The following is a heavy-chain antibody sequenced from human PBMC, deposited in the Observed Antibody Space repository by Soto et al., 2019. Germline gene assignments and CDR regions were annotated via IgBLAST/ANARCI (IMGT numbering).Heavy chain of an antibody. CDR2: IYPGDSDT. CDR3: ATRAGLGGSRGMDV. J-gene: IGHJ6*02. V-gene: IGHV5-51*01. CDR1: GYTFNDYY. Sequence: PGESLKISCKGYGYTFNDYYIAWVRQMPGKGLEWMGIIYPGDSDTRYSPSFQGQVTISADKSVTTAYLQWSSLKASDTANYYCATRAGLGGSRGMDVWAQGTQVTVYS. D-gene: IGHD5-12*01.